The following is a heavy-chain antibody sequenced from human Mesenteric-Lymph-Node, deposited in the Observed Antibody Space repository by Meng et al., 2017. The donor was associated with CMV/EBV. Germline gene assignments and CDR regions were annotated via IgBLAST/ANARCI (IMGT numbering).Heavy chain of an antibody. J-gene: IGHJ4*02. CDR3: ARDPGEFPYYFDF. Sequence: CAGSGFTFSSHAMSWVRQAPGKGLEWVSSLSGSGGSPYYADSVKGRFTISRDNSKNTLFLQMSSLRADDTALYYCARDPGEFPYYFDFWGQGALVTVSS. V-gene: IGHV3-23*01. CDR1: GFTFSSHA. D-gene: IGHD3-10*01. CDR2: LSGSGGSP.